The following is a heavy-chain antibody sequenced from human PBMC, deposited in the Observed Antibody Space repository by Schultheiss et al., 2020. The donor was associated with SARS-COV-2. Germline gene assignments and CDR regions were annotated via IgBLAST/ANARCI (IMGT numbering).Heavy chain of an antibody. CDR1: GYTFTSYD. D-gene: IGHD3-10*01. V-gene: IGHV1-8*01. CDR2: MNPNSGNT. CDR3: VRGRVYYGSGSYYVPPDY. Sequence: ASVKVSCKASGYTFTSYDINWVRQATGQGLEWMGWMNPNSGNTGYAQKFQGRVTMTRNTSISTAYMELSSLRSEDTAVYYCVRGRVYYGSGSYYVPPDYWGQGTLVTVSS. J-gene: IGHJ4*02.